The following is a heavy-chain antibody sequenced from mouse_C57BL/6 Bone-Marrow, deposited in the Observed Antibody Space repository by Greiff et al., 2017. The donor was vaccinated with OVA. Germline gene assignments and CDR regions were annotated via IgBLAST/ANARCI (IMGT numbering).Heavy chain of an antibody. V-gene: IGHV5-9-1*02. D-gene: IGHD2-5*01. J-gene: IGHJ2*01. CDR1: GFTFSSYA. CDR3: TREESNWSFDY. Sequence: EVKLMESGAGLVKPGGSLKLSCAASGFTFSSYAMSWVRQTPEKRLEWVAYISSGGDYIYYADTVKGRFTISRDNARNTLYLQMSSLKSEDTAMYYCTREESNWSFDYWGQGTTLTVSS. CDR2: ISSGGDYI.